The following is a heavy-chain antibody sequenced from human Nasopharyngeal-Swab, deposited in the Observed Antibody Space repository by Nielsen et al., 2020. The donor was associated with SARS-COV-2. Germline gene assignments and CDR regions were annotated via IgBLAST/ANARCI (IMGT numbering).Heavy chain of an antibody. J-gene: IGHJ6*02. V-gene: IGHV1-2*06. Sequence: LRHAPEQGLEWMGRINPNSGGTNYAQKFQGRVTMTRDTSISTAYMELSRLRSDDTAVYYCARVGPSGYYYGMDVWGQGTTVTVSS. CDR2: INPNSGGT. CDR3: ARVGPSGYYYGMDV. D-gene: IGHD6-25*01.